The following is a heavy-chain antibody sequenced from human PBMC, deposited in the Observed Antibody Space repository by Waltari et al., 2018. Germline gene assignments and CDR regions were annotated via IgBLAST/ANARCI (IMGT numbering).Heavy chain of an antibody. CDR3: ARNMESPYNAPYYFYYMDV. V-gene: IGHV4-39*01. CDR2: IYYRGST. Sequence: QLQLQESGPGLVKPSATLSLTCSVSGASITNSNSYCSCIRQHPGKGLELLGSIYYRGSTYSSPSLKSRVTISLDTSKNQLSLKVSSVTVADTAIYFCARNMESPYNAPYYFYYMDVWGKGTTVTVSS. J-gene: IGHJ6*03. D-gene: IGHD3-10*01. CDR1: GASITNSNSY.